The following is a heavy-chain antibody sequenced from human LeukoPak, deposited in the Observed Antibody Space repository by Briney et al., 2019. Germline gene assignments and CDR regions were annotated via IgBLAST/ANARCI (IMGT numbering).Heavy chain of an antibody. J-gene: IGHJ5*02. CDR2: IRYDGSNT. D-gene: IGHD4-17*01. CDR3: AKVRGDYTNWFDP. CDR1: GFIFSSFG. V-gene: IGHV3-30*02. Sequence: PGGSLRLSCAASGFIFSSFGMHWVRQAPGKGLEWVAFIRYDGSNTYYADSVKGRFTISRDNSKNTLYLQMNSPRAEDTAIYYCAKVRGDYTNWFDPWGQGTLVTVSS.